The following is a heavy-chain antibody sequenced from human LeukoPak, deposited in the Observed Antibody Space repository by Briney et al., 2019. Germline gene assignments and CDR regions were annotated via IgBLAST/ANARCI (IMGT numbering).Heavy chain of an antibody. D-gene: IGHD4-23*01. V-gene: IGHV2-5*01. CDR3: THTVDYGGNPNDY. Sequence: SGPTLVNPTQTLTLTCSFSGLTLSSGVVGVGWIRQPPGKALEWLALIYWNDDKRYSPSLKNRLTITKDTSENQVVLTLTNMEPVDTATYYCTHTVDYGGNPNDYWGQGTLVTVSS. CDR2: IYWNDDK. CDR1: GLTLSSGVVG. J-gene: IGHJ4*02.